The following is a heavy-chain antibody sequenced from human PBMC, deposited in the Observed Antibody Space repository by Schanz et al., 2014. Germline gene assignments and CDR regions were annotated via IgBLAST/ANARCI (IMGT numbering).Heavy chain of an antibody. Sequence: VQLVESGGGVVQPGGSLRLSCEASGFTFSRYWMHWVRQAPGKGLEWVSRLNFDETYTSYADSVKGRFTLSRDNAKNSMYLQMNSLRVEDTAVYYCARDPNSVNEIDYWGQGTLVTVSS. CDR3: ARDPNSVNEIDY. J-gene: IGHJ4*02. V-gene: IGHV3-74*01. CDR2: LNFDETYT. CDR1: GFTFSRYW. D-gene: IGHD5-12*01.